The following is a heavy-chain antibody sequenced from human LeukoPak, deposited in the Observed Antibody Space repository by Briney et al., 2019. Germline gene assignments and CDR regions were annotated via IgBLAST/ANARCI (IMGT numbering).Heavy chain of an antibody. CDR1: GGSISSSY. CDR3: AAGEDD. V-gene: IGHV4-59*01. CDR2: IYYIGST. Sequence: SETLSLTCTVSGGSISSSYWNWIRQPPGQGLEWIGYIYYIGSTNYNPSLKSRVTISVDTSKYQFSLKLASVTAADTAGYYCAAGEDDWGQGTLVTVSS. D-gene: IGHD3-16*01. J-gene: IGHJ4*01.